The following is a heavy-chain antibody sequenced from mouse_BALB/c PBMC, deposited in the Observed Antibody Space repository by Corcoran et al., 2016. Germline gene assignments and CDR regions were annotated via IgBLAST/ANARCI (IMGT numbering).Heavy chain of an antibody. CDR2: IDPANGNT. V-gene: IGHV14-3*02. CDR3: ARPRYPGSWFAY. J-gene: IGHJ3*01. CDR1: GFNIKDTY. Sequence: EVQLQQSGAELVKPGASVKLSCTASGFNIKDTYMHWVKQRPEQGLEWIGRIDPANGNTKYDPKFQGKATITADTSSNTAYLKLSSLTSEDTAVYYCARPRYPGSWFAYWGQGTLVTVSA. D-gene: IGHD2-14*01.